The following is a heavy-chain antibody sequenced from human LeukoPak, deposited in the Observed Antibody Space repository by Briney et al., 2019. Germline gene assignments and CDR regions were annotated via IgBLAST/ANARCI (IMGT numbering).Heavy chain of an antibody. Sequence: GASVKVSCKASGYTFTSYDINWVRQATGQGLEWMGWMNPNSGNTGYAQKFQGRVTMTRDTSISTAYMELSSLRSEDTAVYYCARVDSSGWYYFDYWGQGTLVTVSS. CDR1: GYTFTSYD. CDR2: MNPNSGNT. J-gene: IGHJ4*02. V-gene: IGHV1-8*01. CDR3: ARVDSSGWYYFDY. D-gene: IGHD6-19*01.